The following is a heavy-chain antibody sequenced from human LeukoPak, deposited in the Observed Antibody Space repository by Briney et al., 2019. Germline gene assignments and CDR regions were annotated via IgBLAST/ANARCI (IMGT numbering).Heavy chain of an antibody. J-gene: IGHJ4*02. Sequence: GGSLRLSCAASGFTFDDYAMTWARQAPGRGLQWVSGINWNGGSTTYADSVKGRFTISRDNAKNSLYLQMNGLRAEDTALYYCARDLWDGNSPFDSWGQGTLVTVSS. CDR1: GFTFDDYA. V-gene: IGHV3-20*04. CDR2: INWNGGST. CDR3: ARDLWDGNSPFDS. D-gene: IGHD4-23*01.